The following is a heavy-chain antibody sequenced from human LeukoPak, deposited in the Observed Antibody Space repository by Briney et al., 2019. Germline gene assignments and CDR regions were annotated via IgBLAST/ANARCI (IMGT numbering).Heavy chain of an antibody. CDR3: ATTNDGGGYQWGDFFDF. D-gene: IGHD3-22*01. V-gene: IGHV1-69*04. Sequence: RASVKVSCKASGGTSNSHAISWVRQAPGQGLEWMGRIIPNLGTTNRAQNFQDRVTLTADKSTNTAYMELTGLTSDDTAVYYCATTNDGGGYQWGDFFDFWGQGTLVTVSS. J-gene: IGHJ4*02. CDR2: IIPNLGTT. CDR1: GGTSNSHA.